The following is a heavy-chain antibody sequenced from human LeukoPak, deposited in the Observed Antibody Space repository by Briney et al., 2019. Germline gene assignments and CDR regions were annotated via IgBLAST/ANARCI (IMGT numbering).Heavy chain of an antibody. D-gene: IGHD6-19*01. Sequence: PGGSLRLSCAASGFTFSSYSMNWVRQAPGKGLEWVSVIYSGGSTYYAASVKGRFTISRDNSKNTLYLQMNSLRAEDTAVYYCALSGWSTPYYFDYWGQGTLVTVSS. CDR3: ALSGWSTPYYFDY. CDR1: GFTFSSYS. V-gene: IGHV3-53*01. CDR2: IYSGGST. J-gene: IGHJ4*02.